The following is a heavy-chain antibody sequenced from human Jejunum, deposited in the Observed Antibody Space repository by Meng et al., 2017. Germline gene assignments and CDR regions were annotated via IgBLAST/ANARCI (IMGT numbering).Heavy chain of an antibody. D-gene: IGHD6-19*01. CDR2: IYHRGNI. CDR1: GASISSSNW. J-gene: IGHJ4*02. Sequence: QVQLQESGPGLVKPSGTLSLTCAVSGASISSSNWWSWVRQSPGKGLEWIGEIYHRGNINYNPSLKSRVTISVDTSKNHLSLKLSSVTAADTAVYYCARREWLERFHFDFWGQGTLVTVSS. V-gene: IGHV4-4*02. CDR3: ARREWLERFHFDF.